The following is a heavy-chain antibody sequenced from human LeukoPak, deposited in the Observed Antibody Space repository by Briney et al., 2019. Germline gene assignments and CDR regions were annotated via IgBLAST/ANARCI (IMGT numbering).Heavy chain of an antibody. CDR2: IYPGDSDT. CDR1: GYSFTTYW. Sequence: GESLKISCKGSGYSFTTYWIGWVRQMPGKGLEWMGIIYPGDSDTRYSPSFQGQVTISADKSISTAYLQWSSLKASDTAMYYCARHRSATTGTTFNWFDPWGQGTLVTVSS. CDR3: ARHRSATTGTTFNWFDP. V-gene: IGHV5-51*01. D-gene: IGHD1-1*01. J-gene: IGHJ5*02.